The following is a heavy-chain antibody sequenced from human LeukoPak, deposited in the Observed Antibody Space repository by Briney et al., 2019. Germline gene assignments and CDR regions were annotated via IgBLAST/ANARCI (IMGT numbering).Heavy chain of an antibody. J-gene: IGHJ4*02. V-gene: IGHV3-49*03. CDR2: IRTKSNGETA. D-gene: IGHD2-15*01. Sequence: GGSLRLSCTAAGFTFGEDAMSWFRQAPGKGLGWVGFIRTKSNGETAEYAASVKGRFSISRDDSKSIAYLQMNSLKTEDTGVYFCARLIAVVVAASSYFDSWGQGTLVTVSS. CDR3: ARLIAVVVAASSYFDS. CDR1: GFTFGEDA.